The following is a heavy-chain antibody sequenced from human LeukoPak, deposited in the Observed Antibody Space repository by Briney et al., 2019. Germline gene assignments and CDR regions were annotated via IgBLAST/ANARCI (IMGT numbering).Heavy chain of an antibody. CDR3: ARKFLGSRGYYFDY. Sequence: ASVKVSCKASGYTFSSYDINWVRQATGQGLEWMGWMNPNSGNTGYAQKFQDRVNMTRNTSISTAYMELSSLRSEDTAVYYCARKFLGSRGYYFDYWGQGTLVTVSS. D-gene: IGHD3-10*01. CDR1: GYTFSSYD. J-gene: IGHJ4*02. V-gene: IGHV1-8*01. CDR2: MNPNSGNT.